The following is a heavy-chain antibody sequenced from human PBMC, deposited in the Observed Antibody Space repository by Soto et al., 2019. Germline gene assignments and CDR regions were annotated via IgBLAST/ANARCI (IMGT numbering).Heavy chain of an antibody. CDR3: ARDHSDYSSPTGLEY. CDR2: LAYDGTNS. Sequence: QVHLVESGGGVVQPGRSLRLSCAASGFSVSGYVMHWVRQAPGKGLEWVALLAYDGTNSNYAASVKGRFTVSRDNSKNTVFLQMNSLRPEDTAVYYCARDHSDYSSPTGLEYWGQGTLVTVSS. D-gene: IGHD4-4*01. V-gene: IGHV3-30-3*01. CDR1: GFSVSGYV. J-gene: IGHJ4*02.